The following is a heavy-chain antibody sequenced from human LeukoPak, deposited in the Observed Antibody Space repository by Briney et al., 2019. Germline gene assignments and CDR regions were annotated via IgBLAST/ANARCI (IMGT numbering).Heavy chain of an antibody. J-gene: IGHJ4*02. CDR2: ITASGGTK. CDR1: GFTFNGYA. CDR3: AKDYSGTYFRGADY. D-gene: IGHD1-26*01. Sequence: PGGSLRLSCAGSGFTFNGYAMSWVRQGPGKGLKWVATITASGGTKFYADSVKGRFTISRDNSKNTLYLQMNSLRAEDTAVYYCAKDYSGTYFRGADYWGQGTLVTVS. V-gene: IGHV3-23*01.